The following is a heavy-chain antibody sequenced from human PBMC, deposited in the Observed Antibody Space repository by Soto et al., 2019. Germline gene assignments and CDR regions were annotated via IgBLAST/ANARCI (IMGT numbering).Heavy chain of an antibody. CDR3: ARTRQVDY. CDR2: IGGGGGST. J-gene: IGHJ4*02. Sequence: EVQLLESGGGLVQPGGSLSLSGLAPGFTFRSYPMCWVRQAPGKGLEWVSAIGGGGGSTYYAVPVKGRFTIARDNSKNTLYLQMNSLRAEDTAVYYCARTRQVDYWGQGTLVTVSS. CDR1: GFTFRSYP. V-gene: IGHV3-23*01. D-gene: IGHD1-7*01.